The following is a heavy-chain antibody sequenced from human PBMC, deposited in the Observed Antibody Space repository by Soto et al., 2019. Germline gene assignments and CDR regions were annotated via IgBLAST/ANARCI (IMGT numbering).Heavy chain of an antibody. CDR1: GFTFSDYY. Sequence: QVQLVESGGGLVKPGGSLRLSCAASGFTFSDYYMSWFGQAPGKGLEWVSYISSSGSTIYYADTEKGRFTIARDKAKNSLYQQMNSLRAEDTAVYYCASPTVTPHYGMDVWGQGTTVTVSS. CDR3: ASPTVTPHYGMDV. D-gene: IGHD4-17*01. V-gene: IGHV3-11*01. CDR2: ISSSGSTI. J-gene: IGHJ6*02.